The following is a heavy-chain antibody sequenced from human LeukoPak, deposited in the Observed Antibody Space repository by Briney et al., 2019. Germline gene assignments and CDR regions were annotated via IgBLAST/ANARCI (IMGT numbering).Heavy chain of an antibody. Sequence: ASVNVSCKASGGTFSSYAISWVRQAPGQGLEWMGGIIPIFGTANYAQKFQGRVTITTDESTSTAYMELSSLRSEDTAVYYCAILTENDFWSGYYTEFDYWGQGTLVTVSS. CDR2: IIPIFGTA. CDR3: AILTENDFWSGYYTEFDY. V-gene: IGHV1-69*05. D-gene: IGHD3-3*01. J-gene: IGHJ4*02. CDR1: GGTFSSYA.